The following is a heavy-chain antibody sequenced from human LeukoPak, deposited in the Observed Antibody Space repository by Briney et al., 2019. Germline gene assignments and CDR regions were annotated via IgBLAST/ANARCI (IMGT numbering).Heavy chain of an antibody. Sequence: QTAGSLRLACTASGFTFSSYAMSWVRQAPGKGLEWVSAISDNGRTTYYEDSVKGRFTIFRDNSKNTLHLQMNSLRAEDTAVYYCAKDRKVLEYWGQGTLVTVSS. D-gene: IGHD3-3*01. CDR3: AKDRKVLEY. CDR2: ISDNGRTT. V-gene: IGHV3-23*01. CDR1: GFTFSSYA. J-gene: IGHJ4*02.